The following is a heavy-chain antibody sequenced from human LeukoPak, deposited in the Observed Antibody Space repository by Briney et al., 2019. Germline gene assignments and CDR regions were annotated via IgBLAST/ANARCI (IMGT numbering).Heavy chain of an antibody. V-gene: IGHV1-46*01. Sequence: AASVKVSCMASGYTFTSNYMHWVRQAPGQGLEWMGIIHPSGGNTNYAQKFQGRVAMTRDTSTSTVYMELSSLRSEDTAIYYCARDCSSTRCQGPVFDNWGQGTLVTVSS. CDR2: IHPSGGNT. CDR3: ARDCSSTRCQGPVFDN. D-gene: IGHD2-2*01. J-gene: IGHJ4*02. CDR1: GYTFTSNY.